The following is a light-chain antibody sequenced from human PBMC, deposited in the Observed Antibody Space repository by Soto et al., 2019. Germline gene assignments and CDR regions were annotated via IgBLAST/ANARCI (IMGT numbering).Light chain of an antibody. CDR1: QAVGYN. J-gene: IGKJ2*01. CDR2: GAT. CDR3: QQAET. Sequence: EVVMTQSPATLYVSPGERVTLSCRASQAVGYNLAWYQHKPGQAPRLLIFGATTRVPGIPTRFSGCGSGTEFTLTISSLQSEYLAMYYCQQAETFGKGTKLEIK. V-gene: IGKV3-15*01.